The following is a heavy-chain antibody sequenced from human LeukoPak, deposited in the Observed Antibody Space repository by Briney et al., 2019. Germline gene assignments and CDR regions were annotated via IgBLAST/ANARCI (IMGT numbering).Heavy chain of an antibody. V-gene: IGHV1-18*01. CDR3: ARDGDYYGSGSYDY. J-gene: IGHJ4*02. CDR2: ISAYNGNT. Sequence: ASVKVSCKASGYTFTSYGISWVRQAPGQGLEWMGWISAYNGNTNYAQTLQGRVTMTTDTSTSTAYMELRSLRSEDTAVYYCARDGDYYGSGSYDYWGQGTLVTVSS. D-gene: IGHD3-10*01. CDR1: GYTFTSYG.